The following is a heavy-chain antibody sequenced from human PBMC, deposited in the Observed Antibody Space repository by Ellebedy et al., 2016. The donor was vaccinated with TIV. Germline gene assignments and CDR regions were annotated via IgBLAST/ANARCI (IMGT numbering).Heavy chain of an antibody. J-gene: IGHJ5*02. CDR2: ISNSGRTI. CDR1: GFTFSDYY. V-gene: IGHV3-11*01. CDR3: ARDARFIDQQHNWFDP. Sequence: GGSLRLSCAASGFTFSDYYMIWIRQAPGKGLEGVSYISNSGRTIYYADSVKGRFTISRDNAKNSLSLLMNSLRAEDPAVYYCARDARFIDQQHNWFDPWGQGTLVTVSS. D-gene: IGHD2-2*01.